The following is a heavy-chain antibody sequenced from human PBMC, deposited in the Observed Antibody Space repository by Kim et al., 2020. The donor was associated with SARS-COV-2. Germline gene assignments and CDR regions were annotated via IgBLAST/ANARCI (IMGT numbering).Heavy chain of an antibody. V-gene: IGHV3-11*06. D-gene: IGHD2-21*01. CDR1: GFTFSDYY. CDR2: ISSSSSST. Sequence: GSLRLSCAASGFTFSDYYMTWIRQAPGKGLDWVSYISSSSSSTKYADSVKGRFTISRDNAKNSLYLQMNSLRAEDTAVYYCASGYCGGDCQPRDAFDIWGQGTMVIVSS. CDR3: ASGYCGGDCQPRDAFDI. J-gene: IGHJ3*02.